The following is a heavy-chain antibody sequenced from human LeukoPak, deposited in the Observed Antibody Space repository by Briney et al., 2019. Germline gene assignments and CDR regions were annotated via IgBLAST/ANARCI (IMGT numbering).Heavy chain of an antibody. CDR1: GGSISSYY. CDR2: INHSGST. Sequence: SETLSLTCTVSGGSISSYYWSWIRQPPGKGLEWIGEINHSGSTNYNPSLKSRVTTSVDTSKNQFSLKLSSVTAADTAVYYCARGPYYYYMDVWGKGTTVTVSS. CDR3: ARGPYYYYMDV. J-gene: IGHJ6*03. V-gene: IGHV4-34*01.